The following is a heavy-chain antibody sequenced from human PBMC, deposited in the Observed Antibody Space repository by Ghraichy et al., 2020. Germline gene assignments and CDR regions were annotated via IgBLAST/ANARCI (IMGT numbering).Heavy chain of an antibody. CDR3: ARPVSYGYNLPLDS. CDR1: GGSFNDYS. CDR2: INHSGGT. Sequence: SETLSLTCAVYGGSFNDYSWTWIRQPPGKGLEWIGEINHSGGTNYNPSLTGRVAISMDTSKSQFSLKLSSVTAADTALYFCARPVSYGYNLPLDSWGQGVLVTVSS. V-gene: IGHV4-34*01. J-gene: IGHJ4*02. D-gene: IGHD5-24*01.